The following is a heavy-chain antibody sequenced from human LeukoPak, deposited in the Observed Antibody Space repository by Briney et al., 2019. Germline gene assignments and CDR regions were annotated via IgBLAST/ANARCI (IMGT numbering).Heavy chain of an antibody. CDR1: GGSISSYY. D-gene: IGHD3-10*01. J-gene: IGHJ5*02. V-gene: IGHV4-59*01. CDR3: ARSDGSGSYYSFGGWYNWFDP. CDR2: IYYSGST. Sequence: PSETLSLTCTVSGGSISSYYWSWIRQPPGKGLEWIGYIYYSGSTNYNPSLKSRVTISVDTSKNQFSLKLSSVTAADTAVYYCARSDGSGSYYSFGGWYNWFDPWGQGTLVTVSS.